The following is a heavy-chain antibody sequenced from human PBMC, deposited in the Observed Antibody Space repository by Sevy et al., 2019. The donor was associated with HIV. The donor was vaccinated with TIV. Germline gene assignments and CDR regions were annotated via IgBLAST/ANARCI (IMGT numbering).Heavy chain of an antibody. Sequence: SETLSLTCTVSGGSISSYYWSWIRQPPGKGLEWIGYIFYSGNTYYNPSLKRRVTISVDTSKNQFSLKLTSVTAADTAVYYCPTISQQLVGFFDYWGQGTLVTVSS. V-gene: IGHV4-59*01. CDR1: GGSISSYY. CDR3: PTISQQLVGFFDY. D-gene: IGHD6-6*01. CDR2: IFYSGNT. J-gene: IGHJ4*02.